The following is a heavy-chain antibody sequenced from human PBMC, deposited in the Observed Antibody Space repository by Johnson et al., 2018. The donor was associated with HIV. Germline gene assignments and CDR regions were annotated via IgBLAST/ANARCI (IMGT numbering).Heavy chain of an antibody. CDR1: GFTFSEYY. Sequence: QVQLVESGGGLVRPGGSLRLSCAASGFTFSEYYMSWVRQSPGQGLEWVSYISSSGSTIYYAASVKVRFTMSRDNAKNSRYRQLNSLRAEDTAVYYSARDGTTVATSGGALDIWGQGTMVTVSS. V-gene: IGHV3-11*01. D-gene: IGHD4-23*01. J-gene: IGHJ3*02. CDR3: ARDGTTVATSGGALDI. CDR2: ISSSGSTI.